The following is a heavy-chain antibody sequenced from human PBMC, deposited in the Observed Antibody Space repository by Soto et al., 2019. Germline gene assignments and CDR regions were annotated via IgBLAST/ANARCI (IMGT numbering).Heavy chain of an antibody. CDR1: GGSISSYY. D-gene: IGHD6-19*01. Sequence: PSETLSLTCTVSGGSISSYYWSWNRQPPGKGLEWIGYIYYSGSTNYNPSLKSRVTISVDTSKNQFSLKLSSVTAADTAVYYCARARYSSGWPRYYYYYYMDVWGKGTTVTVSS. CDR3: ARARYSSGWPRYYYYYYMDV. V-gene: IGHV4-59*01. CDR2: IYYSGST. J-gene: IGHJ6*03.